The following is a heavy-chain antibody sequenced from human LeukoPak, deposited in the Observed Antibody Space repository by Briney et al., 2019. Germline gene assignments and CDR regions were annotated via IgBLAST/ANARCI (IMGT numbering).Heavy chain of an antibody. J-gene: IGHJ6*03. CDR3: ARSSWSYYYYYMDA. CDR2: IYTSGST. D-gene: IGHD6-13*01. V-gene: IGHV4-4*07. CDR1: GGSISSYY. Sequence: PSETLSLTCTVSGGSISSYYWSWIRQPAGKGLEWIGRIYTSGSTNYNPSLKSRVTMSVDTSKNQFSLKLSSVTAADTAVYYCARSSWSYYYYYMDAWGKGTTVTVSS.